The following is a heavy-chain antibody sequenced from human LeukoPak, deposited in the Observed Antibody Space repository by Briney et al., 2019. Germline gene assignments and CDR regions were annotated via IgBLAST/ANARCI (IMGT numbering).Heavy chain of an antibody. J-gene: IGHJ6*02. Sequence: GGSLRLSCAASGFTFSSYAMSWVRQAPGKGLEWVSAISGSGGSTYYADSVKGRFTISRDNSKNTLYLQMNSRRAEDTAVYYCAKGRVPAAIPYPNYYYYGMDVWGQGTTVTVSS. CDR3: AKGRVPAAIPYPNYYYYGMDV. V-gene: IGHV3-23*01. D-gene: IGHD2-2*02. CDR1: GFTFSSYA. CDR2: ISGSGGST.